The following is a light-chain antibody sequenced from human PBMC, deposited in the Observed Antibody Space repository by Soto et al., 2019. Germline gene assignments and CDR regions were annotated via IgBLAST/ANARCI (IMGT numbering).Light chain of an antibody. CDR1: QSVSSY. V-gene: IGKV3-11*01. CDR3: QQRSNWPKT. CDR2: DAS. J-gene: IGKJ4*01. Sequence: EIVLTQSPATLSLSPGERATLSCRASQSVSSYLAWYQQKPGQAPRLLIYDASNRATGIPARFSGSGSGTDFTLTISSLEPEDFAVYYCQQRSNWPKTLGGGTKVDIK.